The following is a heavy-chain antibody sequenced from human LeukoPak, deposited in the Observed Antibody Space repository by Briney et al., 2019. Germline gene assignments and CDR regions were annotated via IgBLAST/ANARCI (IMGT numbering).Heavy chain of an antibody. Sequence: GGSLKLSCAASGLTFRSYAMNWVRQAPGKGLEWVGRVKSKTDGGTTDYAAPVKGRFTISRDDSKNTLYLQMNSLKTEDTAVYYCTTNSFTVIVPAAKGPWGQGTLVTVSS. D-gene: IGHD2-2*01. CDR2: VKSKTDGGTT. V-gene: IGHV3-15*01. CDR1: GLTFRSYA. CDR3: TTNSFTVIVPAAKGP. J-gene: IGHJ5*02.